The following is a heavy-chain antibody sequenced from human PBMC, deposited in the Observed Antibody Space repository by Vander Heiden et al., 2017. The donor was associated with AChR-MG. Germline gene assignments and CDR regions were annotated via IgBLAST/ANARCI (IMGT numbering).Heavy chain of an antibody. D-gene: IGHD3-10*01. CDR3: AIVGRWRTTVREGSH. J-gene: IGHJ4*02. CDR2: INPSGGST. CDR1: GYTFTSYY. V-gene: IGHV1-46*01. Sequence: QVQLVQSGAEVKKPGASVKVSCKASGYTFTSYYMHWVRQAPGQGLEWMGIINPSGGSTSYAQKFQGRVTMTRDTSTSTVYMELSRLRSEDTAVYYCAIVGRWRTTVREGSHWGQGTLVTVSS.